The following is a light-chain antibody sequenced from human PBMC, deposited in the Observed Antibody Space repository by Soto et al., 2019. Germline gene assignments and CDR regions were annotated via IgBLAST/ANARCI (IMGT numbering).Light chain of an antibody. CDR2: DVS. V-gene: IGLV2-11*01. Sequence: QSALTQPRSVSGSPGQSVTISCTGTSSNVGGYYYVSWYQQHPGTAPKLMIYDVSKRPSGVPDRFSGSKSGNTASLTISGLQAEDEADYYCCSYAGSYTYVFGTGTKVTVL. CDR3: CSYAGSYTYV. CDR1: SSNVGGYYY. J-gene: IGLJ1*01.